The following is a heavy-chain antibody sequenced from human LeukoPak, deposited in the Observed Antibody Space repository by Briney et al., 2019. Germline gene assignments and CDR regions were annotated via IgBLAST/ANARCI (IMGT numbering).Heavy chain of an antibody. J-gene: IGHJ4*02. CDR1: GGSISSSSYY. CDR2: IYYSGST. Sequence: SETLSLTCTVSGGSISSSSYYWGWIRQPPGKGLEWIGSIYYSGSTYYNPSLKSRVTISVDTSKNQFSLKLSSVTAADTAVYYCARKSGGGGGYPFDYWGQGTLVTVSS. V-gene: IGHV4-39*07. D-gene: IGHD3-22*01. CDR3: ARKSGGGGGYPFDY.